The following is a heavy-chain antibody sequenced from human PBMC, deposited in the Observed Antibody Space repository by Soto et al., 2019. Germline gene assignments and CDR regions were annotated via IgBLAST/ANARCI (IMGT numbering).Heavy chain of an antibody. CDR2: IYWDDDK. D-gene: IGHD6-19*01. CDR3: AHSRGWPPVQFDY. V-gene: IGHV2-5*02. J-gene: IGHJ4*02. CDR1: GFSLNSNGMA. Sequence: QITLKESGHTLVKPTQTLTLTCTFSGFSLNSNGMAVGWIRQPPGKALEWLTLIYWDDDKRYRPSLKTRLTITNDTSKNQVFLTMTNMDPVDTATYSCAHSRGWPPVQFDYWGQGILVIVSS.